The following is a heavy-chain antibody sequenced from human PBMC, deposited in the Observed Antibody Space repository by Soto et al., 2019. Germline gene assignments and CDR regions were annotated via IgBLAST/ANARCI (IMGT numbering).Heavy chain of an antibody. Sequence: PGGSLRLSCAASGFSFSTYAMSWVRQAPGKGLEWVSTISGGATGTYYADSVKGRFTISRDNSKNTLYVQMNSLRAEDTAVYYCAKDGLVSGVGRDRYYYGMDVWGQGTTVTVSS. V-gene: IGHV3-23*01. D-gene: IGHD2-21*01. CDR3: AKDGLVSGVGRDRYYYGMDV. J-gene: IGHJ6*02. CDR2: ISGGATGT. CDR1: GFSFSTYA.